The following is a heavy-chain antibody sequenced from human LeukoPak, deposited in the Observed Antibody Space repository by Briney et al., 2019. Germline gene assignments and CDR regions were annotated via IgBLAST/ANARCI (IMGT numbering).Heavy chain of an antibody. V-gene: IGHV1-69*05. Sequence: ASVKVSCKASGGTFSSYAISWVRQAPGQGLEWMGRIIPIFGTANYAQKSQGRVTITTDESTSTAYMELSSLRSEDTAVYYCASGYCSGGSCYPGYYFDYRGQGTLVTVSS. CDR1: GGTFSSYA. CDR2: IIPIFGTA. J-gene: IGHJ4*02. D-gene: IGHD2-15*01. CDR3: ASGYCSGGSCYPGYYFDY.